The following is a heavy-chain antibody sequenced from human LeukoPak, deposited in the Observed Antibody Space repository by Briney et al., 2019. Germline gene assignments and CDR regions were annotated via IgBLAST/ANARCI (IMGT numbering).Heavy chain of an antibody. J-gene: IGHJ6*02. Sequence: PGGFLRLSCAASGFTFSSYAMSWVRQAPGKGLEWVSALSGSGGNTYYADSVKGRFTISRDNSKNSLYLQMNSLRTEDTALYYCAKDIDGSGSYVYYYYGMDVWGLGTTVTVSS. V-gene: IGHV3-43*02. CDR1: GFTFSSYA. CDR3: AKDIDGSGSYVYYYYGMDV. D-gene: IGHD3-10*01. CDR2: LSGSGGNT.